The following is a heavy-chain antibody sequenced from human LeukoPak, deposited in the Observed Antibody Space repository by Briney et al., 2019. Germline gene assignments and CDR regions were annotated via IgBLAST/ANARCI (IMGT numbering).Heavy chain of an antibody. CDR1: GGSISSYY. J-gene: IGHJ4*02. V-gene: IGHV4-4*07. CDR2: IYTSGRT. CDR3: ARGGVYCGGDCYSGLSY. Sequence: PSETLSLTCTVSGGSISSYYWSWIRQPAGKGLEWIGRIYTSGRTNYNPSLKSRVTMSVDTSKNQFSLKLSSVTAAGTAVYYCARGGVYCGGDCYSGLSYWGQGTLVTVSS. D-gene: IGHD2-21*02.